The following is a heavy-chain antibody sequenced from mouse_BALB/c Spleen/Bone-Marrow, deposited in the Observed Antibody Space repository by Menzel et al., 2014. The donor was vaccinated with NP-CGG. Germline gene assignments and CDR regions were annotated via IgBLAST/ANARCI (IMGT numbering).Heavy chain of an antibody. CDR2: IRNKANGYTT. CDR3: GRKGPAWFAY. CDR1: GFTFTDYY. J-gene: IGHJ3*01. Sequence: EVMLVESGGGLVQPGGSLRLSCATSGFTFTDYYMSWVRQPPGKALEWLGFIRNKANGYTTEYNASVRGRFTISRDNSQSILYLQMNSRRAEDGAADYCGRKGPAWFAYWGQGTLVTVSA. V-gene: IGHV7-3*02.